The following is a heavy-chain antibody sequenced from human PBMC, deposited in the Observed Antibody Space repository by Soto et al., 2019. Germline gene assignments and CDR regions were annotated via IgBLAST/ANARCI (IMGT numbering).Heavy chain of an antibody. D-gene: IGHD5-18*01. CDR2: ISYEGSNK. V-gene: IGHV3-30-3*01. CDR3: SRERNTGYDYSYYYCMDV. Sequence: GGSLRLSCAASGFTFSPHAMHWVRQGPGKGLEWVAVISYEGSNKYYADSVKGRFTISRDNSKNTLYLQMNSLRAEDTAVYYCSRERNTGYDYSYYYCMDVWGQGTTVT. J-gene: IGHJ6*02. CDR1: GFTFSPHA.